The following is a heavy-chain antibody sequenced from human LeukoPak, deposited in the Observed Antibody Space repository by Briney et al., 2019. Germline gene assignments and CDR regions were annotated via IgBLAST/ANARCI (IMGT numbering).Heavy chain of an antibody. CDR1: GFIFSDYA. D-gene: IGHD5-24*01. CDR2: ISSSGEVT. V-gene: IGHV3-48*01. CDR3: ARLRDAYDY. Sequence: GGSLRLSCEASGFIFSDYAMNWVRQAQGKGLEFVSYISSSGEVTFYADSVMGRFTISRDNAKNSLYLQMNSLRAEDTAVYYCARLRDAYDYWGQGTLVTVSS. J-gene: IGHJ4*02.